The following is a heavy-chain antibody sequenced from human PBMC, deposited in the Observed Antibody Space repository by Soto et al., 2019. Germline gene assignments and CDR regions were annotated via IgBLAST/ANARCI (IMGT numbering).Heavy chain of an antibody. Sequence: EVRLVESGGGLVQPGGSLRLSCEASRFTFSDFWMSWVRQAPGKGLEWVANIKGDGSEKRYVDSVRGRFTISRDNAKNSVYLQMNSLRADDTALYYCGRDEVRNGVGVWGQGIKVTVSS. CDR2: IKGDGSEK. J-gene: IGHJ6*02. CDR1: RFTFSDFW. CDR3: GRDEVRNGVGV. V-gene: IGHV3-7*01.